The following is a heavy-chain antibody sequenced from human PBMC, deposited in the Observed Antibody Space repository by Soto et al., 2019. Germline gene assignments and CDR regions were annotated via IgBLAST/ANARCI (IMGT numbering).Heavy chain of an antibody. Sequence: QLQLQESGSGMVKPSQTLSLTCAVSGGSISSGGYSWSWIRQPPGTGLEWIGYIYHSGSTYYNSSLKSRVTISVDRAKYQFSLKLSSLTAADTAVYYCARIPSPWGQGTLVTVSS. V-gene: IGHV4-30-2*01. CDR3: ARIPSP. J-gene: IGHJ5*02. CDR2: IYHSGST. CDR1: GGSISSGGYS. D-gene: IGHD2-21*01.